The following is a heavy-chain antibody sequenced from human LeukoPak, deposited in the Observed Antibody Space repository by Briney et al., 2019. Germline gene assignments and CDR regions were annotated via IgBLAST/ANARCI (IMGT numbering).Heavy chain of an antibody. CDR2: IRFDGTSE. CDR3: AREDSSSWYDY. D-gene: IGHD6-13*01. Sequence: GGSLRLSCAASGFTFSSYSMNWVRQAPGKVLEWVAFIRFDGTSEFYADSVKARFTISRDNSQNTVSLQLNNLRIEDTAVYYCAREDSSSWYDYWGQGTLVTVSS. V-gene: IGHV3-30*02. J-gene: IGHJ4*02. CDR1: GFTFSSYS.